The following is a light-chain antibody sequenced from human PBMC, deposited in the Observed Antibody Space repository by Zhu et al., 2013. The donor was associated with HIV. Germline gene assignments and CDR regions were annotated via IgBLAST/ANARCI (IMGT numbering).Light chain of an antibody. J-gene: IGKJ5*01. CDR1: QNIRTY. V-gene: IGKV1-5*01. Sequence: DIQMTQSPSSLSASVGDRVTITCRASQNIRTYLTWYRQTPGKAPKVLIYAASTLQTGVPSRFSGRGSGTEFTLTISSLHPDDFATYYCQQYNSYSPITFGQGTRVDIK. CDR2: AAS. CDR3: QQYNSYSPIT.